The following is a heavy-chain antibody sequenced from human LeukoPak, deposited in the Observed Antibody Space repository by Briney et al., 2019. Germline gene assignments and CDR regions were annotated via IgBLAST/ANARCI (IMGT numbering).Heavy chain of an antibody. CDR3: ATCPITADGAVDY. CDR2: IYYSGST. V-gene: IGHV4-59*01. CDR1: GGSISRYY. Sequence: PSETLSLTCTVSGGSISRYYWSWIRQPPGKGLEWIGYIYYSGSTDYNPSLKSRVTISIDTSKNQFSLKLSSLTAADTAVYYCATCPITADGAVDYRGQGIRVTVSS. J-gene: IGHJ4*02. D-gene: IGHD6-13*01.